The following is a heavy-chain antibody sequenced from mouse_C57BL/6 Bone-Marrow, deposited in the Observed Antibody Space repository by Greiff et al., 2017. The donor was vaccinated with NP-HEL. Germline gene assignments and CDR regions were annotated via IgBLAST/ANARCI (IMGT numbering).Heavy chain of an antibody. V-gene: IGHV14-4*01. D-gene: IGHD3-2*02. CDR2: IDPENGDT. Sequence: EVQLVESGAELVRPGASVKLSCTASGFNIKDDYMHWVKQRPEQGLEWIGWIDPENGDTEYASKFQGKATITADTSSNTAYLQLSSLTSEDTAVYYCTLDSSGYPWFAYWGQGTLVTVSA. CDR1: GFNIKDDY. CDR3: TLDSSGYPWFAY. J-gene: IGHJ3*01.